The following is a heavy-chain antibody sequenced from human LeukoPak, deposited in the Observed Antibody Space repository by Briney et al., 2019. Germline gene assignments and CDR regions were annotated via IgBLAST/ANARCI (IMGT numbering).Heavy chain of an antibody. J-gene: IGHJ1*01. D-gene: IGHD6-13*01. V-gene: IGHV1-2*04. CDR2: INPNSGDT. Sequence: ASVKVSCKASGYTFTDYYMHWVRQAPGQGLEWMGWINPNSGDTNFAQELQGWVTMTRDTSISTAYIELSRSRSDDTAMYYCARGSPVAAAGTAYFHHWGQGTLVTVSS. CDR3: ARGSPVAAAGTAYFHH. CDR1: GYTFTDYY.